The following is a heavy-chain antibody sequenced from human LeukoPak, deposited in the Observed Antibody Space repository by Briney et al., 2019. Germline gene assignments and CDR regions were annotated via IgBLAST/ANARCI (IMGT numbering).Heavy chain of an antibody. CDR3: ARGFLDFDF. Sequence: GGSLRLSCAASGFTFSSYWMHWVRQAPGKGLVGVSRINSDGSSTSYAGSVEGRFTISRDNAKNTLYLQMNSLRAVDTAFYYCARGFLDFDFWGHGTLVTVSS. J-gene: IGHJ4*01. D-gene: IGHD3-3*01. CDR1: GFTFSSYW. V-gene: IGHV3-74*01. CDR2: INSDGSST.